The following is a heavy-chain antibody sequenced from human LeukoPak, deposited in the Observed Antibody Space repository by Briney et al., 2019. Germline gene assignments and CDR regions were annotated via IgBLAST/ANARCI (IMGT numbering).Heavy chain of an antibody. CDR1: GFTFSGYA. D-gene: IGHD3-10*01. CDR2: FGTDGNT. J-gene: IGHJ6*02. Sequence: PGGSLRLSCEASGFTFSGYAVSWVRQAPGKGLEWVSGFGTDGNTHYAESVRGRFDLSRDTSKTTVYLQMNSLRAEDTALYYCARDVHYLVAMDVWGQRTTVTVS. V-gene: IGHV3-23*01. CDR3: ARDVHYLVAMDV.